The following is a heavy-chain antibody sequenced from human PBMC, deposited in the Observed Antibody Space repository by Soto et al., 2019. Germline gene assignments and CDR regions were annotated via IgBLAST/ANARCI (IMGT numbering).Heavy chain of an antibody. V-gene: IGHV4-59*01. D-gene: IGHD6-13*01. Sequence: QVQLQESGPGLVKPSETLSLTCTVSGGSITPYYWSWIRQPPGKRLEWIGYISSSGFTNYNPSLTSRVTISVDTSKNQFSLKLSSVTAADTAVYYCVRDCYSSSCFDLWGQGTLVTVSS. CDR3: VRDCYSSSCFDL. J-gene: IGHJ4*02. CDR2: ISSSGFT. CDR1: GGSITPYY.